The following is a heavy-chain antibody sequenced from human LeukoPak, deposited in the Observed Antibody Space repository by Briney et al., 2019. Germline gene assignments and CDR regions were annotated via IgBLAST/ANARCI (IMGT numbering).Heavy chain of an antibody. CDR2: ISSSSSYI. CDR3: ARDRIVATTMFDP. Sequence: GGSLRLSCAASGFTLSSYSMNWVRQAPGEGLEWVSSISSSSSYIYYADSVKGRFTTSRDNAKNSLYLQMNSLRAEDTAVYYCARDRIVATTMFDPWGQGTLVTVSS. CDR1: GFTLSSYS. V-gene: IGHV3-21*01. D-gene: IGHD5-12*01. J-gene: IGHJ5*02.